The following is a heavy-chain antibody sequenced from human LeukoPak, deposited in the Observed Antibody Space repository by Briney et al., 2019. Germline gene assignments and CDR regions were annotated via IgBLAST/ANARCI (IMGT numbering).Heavy chain of an antibody. Sequence: GGSLRLSCAASGFTFDDYAMHWVRQAPGKGLEWVSSISWDGGSTYYADSVKGRFTISRDNSKNSLYLQMNSLRAEDTALYYCAKDMAAYYYSSGNIDYWGQGTLVTVSS. V-gene: IGHV3-43D*03. CDR2: ISWDGGST. CDR1: GFTFDDYA. J-gene: IGHJ4*02. D-gene: IGHD3-10*01. CDR3: AKDMAAYYYSSGNIDY.